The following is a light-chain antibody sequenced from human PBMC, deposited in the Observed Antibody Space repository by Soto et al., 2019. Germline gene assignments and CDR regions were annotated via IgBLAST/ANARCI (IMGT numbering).Light chain of an antibody. J-gene: IGKJ5*01. CDR2: DAS. Sequence: AIQLTQSPSSLSASVGDRVTITCRASEDITTSLAWYRQTPGEAPKLLIYDASTLQSGVPSRFSGSGSGTDFTLTISNLQPEDFATYYCQHFNSFPITFGQGTGLDIK. CDR3: QHFNSFPIT. V-gene: IGKV1-13*02. CDR1: EDITTS.